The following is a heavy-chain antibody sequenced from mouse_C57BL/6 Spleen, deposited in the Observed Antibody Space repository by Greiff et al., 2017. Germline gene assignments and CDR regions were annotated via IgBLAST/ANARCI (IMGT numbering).Heavy chain of an antibody. CDR3: ARPGANWDWYFDV. J-gene: IGHJ1*03. CDR1: GYTFTSYW. V-gene: IGHV1-69*01. CDR2: IDPSDSYT. D-gene: IGHD4-1*01. Sequence: QVQLQQPGAELVMPGASVKLSCKASGYTFTSYWMHWVKQRPGQGLEWIGEIDPSDSYTNYNQKFKGKSTLTVDKSSSTAYMQLSSRTSEDSAVYYCARPGANWDWYFDVWGTGTTVTVSS.